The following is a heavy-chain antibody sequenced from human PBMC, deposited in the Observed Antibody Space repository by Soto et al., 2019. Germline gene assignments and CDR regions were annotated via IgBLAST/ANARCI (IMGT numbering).Heavy chain of an antibody. J-gene: IGHJ4*02. CDR3: ARDSYSYGPPKDY. V-gene: IGHV3-30-3*01. Sequence: QVQLVESGGGVVQPGRSLRLSCAASGFTFSSYAMHWVRRAPGKGLEWMAVMSYDGSNKYYADSVKGRFTISRDNSKNTLYLQMNSLRAEDTAVYYCARDSYSYGPPKDYWGQGTLVTVSS. CDR2: MSYDGSNK. D-gene: IGHD5-18*01. CDR1: GFTFSSYA.